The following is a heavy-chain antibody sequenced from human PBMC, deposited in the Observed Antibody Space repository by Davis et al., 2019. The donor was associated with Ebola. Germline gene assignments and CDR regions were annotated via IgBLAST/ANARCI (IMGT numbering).Heavy chain of an antibody. CDR1: GFTFSGSA. D-gene: IGHD3-22*01. CDR3: ARGDYSDSSGYFIDAFDI. CDR2: IRSKANSYAT. V-gene: IGHV3-73*01. J-gene: IGHJ3*02. Sequence: GESLKISCAASGFTFSGSAMHWVRQASGKGLEWVGRIRSKANSYATAYAASVKGRFTISRDNSKNTLYLQMNSLRAEDTAVYYCARGDYSDSSGYFIDAFDIWGQGTMVTVSS.